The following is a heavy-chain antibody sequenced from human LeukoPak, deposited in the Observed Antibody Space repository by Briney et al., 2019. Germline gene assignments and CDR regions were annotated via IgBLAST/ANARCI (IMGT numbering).Heavy chain of an antibody. Sequence: GESLKISCKGSGYSFTNYCIGWVRQMPGRGLEWMGIICLADSHIRYSPSFQGQLTISADKSISTAYLQWSSLKASDTAMYYCARLDCSSTSCRNYYYYYGMDVWGQGTTVTVSS. J-gene: IGHJ6*02. D-gene: IGHD2-2*01. CDR2: ICLADSHI. CDR1: GYSFTNYC. V-gene: IGHV5-51*01. CDR3: ARLDCSSTSCRNYYYYYGMDV.